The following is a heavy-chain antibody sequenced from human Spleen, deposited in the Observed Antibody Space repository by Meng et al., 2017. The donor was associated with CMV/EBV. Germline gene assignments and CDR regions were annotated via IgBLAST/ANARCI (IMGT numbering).Heavy chain of an antibody. CDR3: ARMGVGATGWFDP. D-gene: IGHD1-26*01. CDR1: GGSFTSYI. V-gene: IGHV1-69*02. J-gene: IGHJ5*02. Sequence: SVKVSCKASGGSFTSYIITWVRQAPGQGLEWMGRIDPIFGLANYAQKFQGRVTITADKSTNIAYMELSSLRSDDTAMYYCARMGVGATGWFDPWGQGTLVTVSS. CDR2: IDPIFGLA.